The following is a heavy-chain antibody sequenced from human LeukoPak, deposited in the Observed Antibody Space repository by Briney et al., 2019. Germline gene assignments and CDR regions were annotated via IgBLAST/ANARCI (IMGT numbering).Heavy chain of an antibody. CDR3: AKAHTSRIVVVTRYFDY. CDR1: GFTFDDYA. CDR2: ISWNGGSI. D-gene: IGHD3-22*01. J-gene: IGHJ4*02. V-gene: IGHV3-9*01. Sequence: PGGSLRLSCAASGFTFDDYAMHWVRQAPGKGLEWVSGISWNGGSIGYADSVKGRFTISRDNAKNSLYLQMNSLRAEDTALYYCAKAHTSRIVVVTRYFDYWGQGTLVTVSS.